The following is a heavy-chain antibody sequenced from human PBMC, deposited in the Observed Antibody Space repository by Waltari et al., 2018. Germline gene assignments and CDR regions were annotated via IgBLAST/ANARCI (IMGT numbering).Heavy chain of an antibody. CDR3: ARWNIGADY. Sequence: EVQLVESGGGSVQPGGSLRLSCAASGFTFSIYSMIWARQAPGKGLGWVSYINTRSTTIYYADSVKGRLTTSRDNAKNSLYLQMNSLRAEDTAVYYCARWNIGADYWGQGTLVTVSS. D-gene: IGHD2-15*01. V-gene: IGHV3-48*04. CDR2: INTRSTTI. J-gene: IGHJ4*02. CDR1: GFTFSIYS.